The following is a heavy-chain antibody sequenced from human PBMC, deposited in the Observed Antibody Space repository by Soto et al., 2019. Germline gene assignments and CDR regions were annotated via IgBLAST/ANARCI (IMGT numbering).Heavy chain of an antibody. V-gene: IGHV3-21*01. CDR3: ARSDHDYGDYGYKYYFDY. Sequence: PGGSLRLSCAASGFTFSSYSMNWVRQAPGKGLEWVSSISSSSSYIYYADSVKGRFTISRDNAKNSLYLQMNSLRAEDTAVYYCARSDHDYGDYGYKYYFDYWGQGTLVTVSS. CDR1: GFTFSSYS. J-gene: IGHJ4*02. D-gene: IGHD4-17*01. CDR2: ISSSSSYI.